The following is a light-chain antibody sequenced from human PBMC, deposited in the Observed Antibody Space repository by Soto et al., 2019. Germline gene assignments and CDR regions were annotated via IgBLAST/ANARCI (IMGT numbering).Light chain of an antibody. CDR3: QVLASSTARV. CDR2: RDS. CDR1: NIGSKN. V-gene: IGLV3-9*01. J-gene: IGLJ3*02. Sequence: SSELTQPLSVSVALGQTARITCGGNNIGSKNVHWYQQKPGQAPVLVIYRDSNRPSGIPERFSGSNSGNTATLTISRAQAGDEADYYCQVLASSTARVFGGGTQLTVL.